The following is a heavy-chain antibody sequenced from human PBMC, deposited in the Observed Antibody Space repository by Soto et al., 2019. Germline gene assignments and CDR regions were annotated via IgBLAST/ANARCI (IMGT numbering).Heavy chain of an antibody. CDR1: GGSFSGYY. D-gene: IGHD3-16*01. V-gene: IGHV4-34*01. CDR2: INHSGST. J-gene: IGHJ4*02. CDR3: ARKNGSPDITFGGVIEAHYFDY. Sequence: KTSETLSLTCAVYGGSFSGYYWSWIRQPPGKGLEWIGEINHSGSTNYNPSLKSRVTISVDTSKNQFSLKLSSVTAADTAVYYCARKNGSPDITFGGVIEAHYFDYWGQGTLVTVSS.